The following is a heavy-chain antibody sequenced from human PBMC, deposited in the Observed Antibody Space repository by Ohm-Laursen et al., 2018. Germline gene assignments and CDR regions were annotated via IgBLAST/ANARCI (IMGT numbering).Heavy chain of an antibody. CDR3: ARRNKKYDFWSGYDYYYYYGMDV. Sequence: SSLRLSCAASGFIFEDYAMHWVRQAPGKGLEWVSGISWNSGSIGYADSVKGRFTISRDNAKNSLYLQMNSLRAEDTALYYCARRNKKYDFWSGYDYYYYYGMDVWGQGTTVTVSS. V-gene: IGHV3-9*01. CDR2: ISWNSGSI. D-gene: IGHD3-3*01. CDR1: GFIFEDYA. J-gene: IGHJ6*02.